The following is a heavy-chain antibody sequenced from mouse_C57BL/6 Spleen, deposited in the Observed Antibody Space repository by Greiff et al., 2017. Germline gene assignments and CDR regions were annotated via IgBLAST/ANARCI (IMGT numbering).Heavy chain of an antibody. V-gene: IGHV1-18*01. J-gene: IGHJ1*03. D-gene: IGHD2-3*01. CDR1: GYTFTDYN. Sequence: VQLQQSGPELVKPGASVKIPCKASGYTFTDYNMDWVKQSHGKSLEWIGDINPNNGGTIYNQKFKGKATLTVDKSSSTAYMELRSLTSEDTAVYYCARRERWLLRYFDVWGTGTTVTVSS. CDR3: ARRERWLLRYFDV. CDR2: INPNNGGT.